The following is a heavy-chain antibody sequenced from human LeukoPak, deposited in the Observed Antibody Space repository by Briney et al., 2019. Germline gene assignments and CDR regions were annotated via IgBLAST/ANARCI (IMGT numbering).Heavy chain of an antibody. CDR3: ARVSDLAAAGTYDY. Sequence: SETLSLTCTVSGGSVTSYYWSWIRQPPGKGLEWIGNIHYSGSSGSTNYNPSLKSRVTTSVDTSTNQLSLRLSSVTAADMAVYYCARVSDLAAAGTYDYWGQGTLVTVSS. V-gene: IGHV4-59*02. D-gene: IGHD6-13*01. CDR1: GGSVTSYY. CDR2: IHYSGSSGST. J-gene: IGHJ4*02.